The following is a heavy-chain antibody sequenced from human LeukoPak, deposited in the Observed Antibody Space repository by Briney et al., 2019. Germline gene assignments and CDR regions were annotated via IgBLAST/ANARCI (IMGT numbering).Heavy chain of an antibody. CDR2: IIPIFGTA. Sequence: SVKVSCKASGGTFSSYAISWVRQAPGQGLEWMGRIIPIFGTANYAQKFQGRVTITTDESTSTAYMELSSLRSGDTAVYYCARGKGTVTTVYFDYWGQGTLVTVSS. CDR1: GGTFSSYA. V-gene: IGHV1-69*05. J-gene: IGHJ4*02. CDR3: ARGKGTVTTVYFDY. D-gene: IGHD4-11*01.